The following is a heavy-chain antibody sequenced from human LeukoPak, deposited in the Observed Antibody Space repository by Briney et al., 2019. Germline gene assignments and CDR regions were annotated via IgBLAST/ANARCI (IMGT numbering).Heavy chain of an antibody. CDR2: INPISGGT. J-gene: IGHJ4*02. CDR1: GYTFTGYY. D-gene: IGHD2-2*02. CDR3: ARGTPRNQLLLYHFDY. V-gene: IGHV1-2*04. Sequence: ASVKVSCKASGYTFTGYYMHWVRQAPGQGLEWMGWINPISGGTNYAQKFQGWVTMTRDTSISTAYMELSRLRSDDTAVYYCARGTPRNQLLLYHFDYWGQGTLVTVSS.